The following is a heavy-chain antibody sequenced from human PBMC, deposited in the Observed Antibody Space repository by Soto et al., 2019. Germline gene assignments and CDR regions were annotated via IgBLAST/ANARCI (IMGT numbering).Heavy chain of an antibody. Sequence: QVQLVQSGAEVKKPGSSVKVSCKASGGTFSSYAISWVRQAPGQGLEWMGGIIPIFGTANYAQKFQGRVTITADESTSTAYMELSSLRSEETAVYYCARGILTMVRGVIGWFDPWGQGTLVTVSS. CDR3: ARGILTMVRGVIGWFDP. V-gene: IGHV1-69*01. CDR2: IIPIFGTA. D-gene: IGHD3-10*01. CDR1: GGTFSSYA. J-gene: IGHJ5*02.